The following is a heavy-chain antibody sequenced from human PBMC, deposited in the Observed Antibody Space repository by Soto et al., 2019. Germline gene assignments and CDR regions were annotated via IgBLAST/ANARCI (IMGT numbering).Heavy chain of an antibody. CDR3: ASDMSTT. CDR1: GYTFTSHD. V-gene: IGHV1-8*01. Sequence: QVQLVQSGAEVKKPGASVKVSCKASGYTFTSHDINWMRQATGQGLEWMGWMNPNSGHTNYAQTFQGRVTMTRDTSISTAYMELTNLRSEDTAIYYCASDMSTTWGQGTLVTVSS. J-gene: IGHJ5*02. CDR2: MNPNSGHT. D-gene: IGHD2-2*01.